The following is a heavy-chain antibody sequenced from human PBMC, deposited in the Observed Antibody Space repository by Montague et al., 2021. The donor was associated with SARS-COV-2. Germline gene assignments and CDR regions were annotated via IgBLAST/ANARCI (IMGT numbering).Heavy chain of an antibody. CDR3: ARVIGSGTFVYWYFDL. Sequence: SETLSLTCTVSGXSISASYWSWIRQPPGKGLEWIGSSYNSGNTRYNPSLKGRLTTSVDTSKNQFSLRLTSVTAADAAVYYCARVIGSGTFVYWYFDLWGRGTLVSVSS. V-gene: IGHV4-59*01. D-gene: IGHD3-10*01. CDR2: SYNSGNT. CDR1: GXSISASY. J-gene: IGHJ2*01.